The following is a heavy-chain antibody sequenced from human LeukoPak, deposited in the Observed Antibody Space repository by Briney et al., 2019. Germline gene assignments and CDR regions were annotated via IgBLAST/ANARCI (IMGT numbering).Heavy chain of an antibody. V-gene: IGHV3-9*01. Sequence: GGSLRLSCAASGFTFDDYAMHWVRQAPGKGLEWVSGISWSSGSIGYADSVKGRFTISRDNAKNSLYLQMNSLRAEDTALYYCAKDGDRYSSTWTGDFDYWGQGTLVTVSS. CDR2: ISWSSGSI. CDR3: AKDGDRYSSTWTGDFDY. CDR1: GFTFDDYA. J-gene: IGHJ4*02. D-gene: IGHD6-13*01.